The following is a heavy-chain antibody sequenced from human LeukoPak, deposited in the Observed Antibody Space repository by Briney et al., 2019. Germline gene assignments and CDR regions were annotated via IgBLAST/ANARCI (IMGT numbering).Heavy chain of an antibody. J-gene: IGHJ4*02. CDR3: AREAFGGVGPFDY. CDR1: GFTFSSYG. Sequence: QTGGSLRLSCAASGFTFSSYGMHWVRQAPGKGLEWVAVIWYDGSNKYYADSVKGRFTISRDNSKNTLYLQMNSLRAEDTAVYYCAREAFGGVGPFDYWGQGTLVTVSS. CDR2: IWYDGSNK. D-gene: IGHD3-16*01. V-gene: IGHV3-33*01.